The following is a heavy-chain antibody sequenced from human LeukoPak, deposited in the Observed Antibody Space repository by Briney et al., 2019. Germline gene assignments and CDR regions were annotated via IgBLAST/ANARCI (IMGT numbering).Heavy chain of an antibody. CDR1: GGSISTYH. CDR3: ARDHFLGGNFDY. V-gene: IGHV4-4*08. J-gene: IGHJ4*02. CDR2: IYTSGST. Sequence: KPSETLSLTCTVSGGSISTYHWAWIRQPPGKGLEWIGRIYTSGSTNYNPSLKSRVTISVDTSKNQFSLKLSSVTAADTAVYYCARDHFLGGNFDYWGQGTLVTVSS. D-gene: IGHD1-26*01.